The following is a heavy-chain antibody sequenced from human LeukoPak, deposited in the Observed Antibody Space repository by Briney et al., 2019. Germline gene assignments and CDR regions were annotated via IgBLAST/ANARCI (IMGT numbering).Heavy chain of an antibody. CDR3: ARGYCSGGSCYSYYYYNYMDV. J-gene: IGHJ6*03. D-gene: IGHD2-15*01. V-gene: IGHV4-59*12. CDR2: IYYSGST. Sequence: PSETLSLTCTVSGGSISSYYWSWIRQPPGKGLGYIGYIYYSGSTNYNPSLKSRVTISVDTSKNQFSLKLSSVTAADTAVYYCARGYCSGGSCYSYYYYNYMDVWGKGTTVTVSS. CDR1: GGSISSYY.